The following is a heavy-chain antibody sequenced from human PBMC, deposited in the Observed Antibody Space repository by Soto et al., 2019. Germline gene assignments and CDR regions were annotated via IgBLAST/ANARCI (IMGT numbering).Heavy chain of an antibody. D-gene: IGHD3-9*01. V-gene: IGHV3-23*01. Sequence: GGPLKLSCEAPESTFSTYPITGARQAPGKGLEWVSTISASGGSTYYSDSVKGRFTISRDNSRNTLSLQMNSLRAEDTAIYYCARDPSTGSADYWGQGTLVTVSS. J-gene: IGHJ4*02. CDR3: ARDPSTGSADY. CDR1: ESTFSTYP. CDR2: ISASGGST.